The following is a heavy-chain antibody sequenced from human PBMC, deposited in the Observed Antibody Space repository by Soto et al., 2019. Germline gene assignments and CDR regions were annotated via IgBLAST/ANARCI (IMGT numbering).Heavy chain of an antibody. CDR3: ARREIQGPIDY. CDR2: IYYSGTT. CDR1: GYSISSSNW. D-gene: IGHD1-26*01. Sequence: QVQLQESSPGLVKPSDTLSLTCAVSGYSISSSNWWGWIRQPPGKGLEWIVYIYYSGTTYYNPSLNSRVTMSVDTSKNQFSLQLTSVTAVDTAVYYCARREIQGPIDYWGQGTLVTVSS. V-gene: IGHV4-28*01. J-gene: IGHJ4*02.